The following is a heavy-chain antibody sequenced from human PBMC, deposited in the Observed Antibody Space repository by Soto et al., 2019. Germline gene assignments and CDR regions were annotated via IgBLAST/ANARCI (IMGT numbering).Heavy chain of an antibody. D-gene: IGHD6-13*01. J-gene: IGHJ5*02. CDR3: ARVRRYSSRLNWFDP. V-gene: IGHV4-34*01. CDR2: INHSGST. Sequence: PSATLSLTCAVYGGSFSGYYWSWIRQPPGKGLEWIGEINHSGSTNYNPSLKSRVTISVDTSKNQFSLKLSSVTAADTAVYYCARVRRYSSRLNWFDPWGQGTLVTVSS. CDR1: GGSFSGYY.